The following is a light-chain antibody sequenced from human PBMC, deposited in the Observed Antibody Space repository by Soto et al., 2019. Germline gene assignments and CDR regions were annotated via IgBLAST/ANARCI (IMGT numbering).Light chain of an antibody. CDR1: QSISSW. CDR2: DAS. Sequence: DIQMTQSPSTLSASVGDRVTITCRASQSISSWLAWYQQKPGKAPKLLIYDASSWESGVPSRFSGSGAGTEFTLTISSLQPDDFATYYCQHYNSYSEAFGQGTKVDI. V-gene: IGKV1-5*01. CDR3: QHYNSYSEA. J-gene: IGKJ1*01.